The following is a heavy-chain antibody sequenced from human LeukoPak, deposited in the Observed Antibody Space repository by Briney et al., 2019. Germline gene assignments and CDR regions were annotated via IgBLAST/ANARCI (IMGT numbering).Heavy chain of an antibody. Sequence: TSSETLSLTCTVSGGSISSYYWSWIRQPPGKGLEWIGYIYDSGSTNYNPSLKSRVTISVDTSKNQFSLKLSSVTAADTAVYYCVTGRQQLWERQFDYWGQGTLVTVSS. J-gene: IGHJ4*02. CDR3: VTGRQQLWERQFDY. V-gene: IGHV4-59*01. CDR1: GGSISSYY. CDR2: IYDSGST. D-gene: IGHD5-18*01.